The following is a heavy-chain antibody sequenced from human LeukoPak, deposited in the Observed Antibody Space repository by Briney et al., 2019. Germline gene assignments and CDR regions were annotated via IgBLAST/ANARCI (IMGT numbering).Heavy chain of an antibody. J-gene: IGHJ4*02. CDR3: ARAPAAIFSYLDY. Sequence: GRSLRLSCAASGFTFSSYAMHWVRQAPGKGLEWVAVISYDGSNKYYADSVKGRFTISRDNSKNTLYLQMNSLRAQDTAVYYCARAPAAIFSYLDYWAREPWSPSPQ. D-gene: IGHD2-2*01. V-gene: IGHV3-30*01. CDR2: ISYDGSNK. CDR1: GFTFSSYA.